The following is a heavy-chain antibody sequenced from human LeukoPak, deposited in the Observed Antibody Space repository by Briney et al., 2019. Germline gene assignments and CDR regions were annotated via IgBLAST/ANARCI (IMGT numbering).Heavy chain of an antibody. V-gene: IGHV3-23*01. CDR1: GFTFSNYA. CDR2: ISESGTYT. D-gene: IGHD1-26*01. CDR3: AKGLGGVAY. Sequence: GGSLRLSCAASGFTFSNYAMSWVRQAPGKGLEWVSGISESGTYTYYADSVKGRFTISRDNSKKTLFLQMNSLRAEDTAVYYCAKGLGGVAYWGQGTLVTVSS. J-gene: IGHJ4*02.